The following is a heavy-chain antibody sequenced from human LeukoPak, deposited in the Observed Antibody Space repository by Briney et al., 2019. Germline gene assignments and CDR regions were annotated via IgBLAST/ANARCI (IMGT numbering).Heavy chain of an antibody. J-gene: IGHJ4*02. V-gene: IGHV4-59*01. D-gene: IGHD3-10*01. CDR3: ASNSMVRGVILPDY. CDR2: IYYSGST. CDR1: GGSINSYY. Sequence: PSETLSLTCTVSGGSINSYYWSWIRQPPGKGLEWIGYIYYSGSTNYNPSLKSRVTISVDTSKNQFSLKLSSVTAADTAVYYCASNSMVRGVILPDYWGQGTLVTVSS.